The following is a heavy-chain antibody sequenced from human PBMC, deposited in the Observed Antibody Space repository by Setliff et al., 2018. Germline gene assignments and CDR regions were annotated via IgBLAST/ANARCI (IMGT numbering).Heavy chain of an antibody. CDR2: INHSGSH. D-gene: IGHD3-3*01. CDR1: GASFSGTY. V-gene: IGHV4-34*01. J-gene: IGHJ4*02. CDR3: RFWDGYYKNDY. Sequence: ASETLSLTCAVYGASFSGTYCSWIRQSPGEGLEWIGEINHTGSPNWIGEINHSGSHNYNPSLKGRVTISVDTSKNQLSLKVNSVSVADTAVYFCRFWDGYYKNDYWGQGTLVTVSS.